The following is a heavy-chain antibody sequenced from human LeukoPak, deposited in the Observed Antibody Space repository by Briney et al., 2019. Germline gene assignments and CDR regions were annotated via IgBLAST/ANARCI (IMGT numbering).Heavy chain of an antibody. J-gene: IGHJ5*02. CDR2: INPNRGGT. V-gene: IGHV1-2*02. CDR1: GYSFTDYD. CDR3: ARGRVGGGSSNWFDP. D-gene: IGHD2-15*01. Sequence: ASVKVSCKTSGYSFTDYDMHWVRQAPGQGLEWMGWINPNRGGTNYAQKVQGRVTMTRDTSIRTAYMELSRLRSDDTAVYYCARGRVGGGSSNWFDPWGQGTLVTVSS.